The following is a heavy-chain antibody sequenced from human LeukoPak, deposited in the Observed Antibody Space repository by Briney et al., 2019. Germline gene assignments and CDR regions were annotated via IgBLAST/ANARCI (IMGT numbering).Heavy chain of an antibody. CDR1: GGSISGGTYY. CDR3: ARDGRDRPFDY. J-gene: IGHJ4*02. CDR2: IYYSGST. V-gene: IGHV4-61*01. Sequence: PSETLSLTCTVSGGSISGGTYYWSWIRQPPGKGLEWIGYIYYSGSTNYNPSLKSRVTISVDTSKNQFSLKLSSVTAADTAVYYCARDGRDRPFDYWGQGTLVTVSS.